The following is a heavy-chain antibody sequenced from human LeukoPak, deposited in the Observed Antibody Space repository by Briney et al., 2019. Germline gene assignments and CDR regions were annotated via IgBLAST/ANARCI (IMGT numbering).Heavy chain of an antibody. J-gene: IGHJ4*02. CDR3: ARRRIPDRAAAALAY. CDR1: GFTFSSYA. D-gene: IGHD6-13*01. CDR2: ISYDGINR. Sequence: GGSLRLSCAASGFTFSSYAMHWVRQAPGEGLEWVAVISYDGINRYYADSVKGRFTISRSNSENTLYLQMNSLRPEDTAVYLCARRRIPDRAAAALAYWGQGTLVTVSS. V-gene: IGHV3-30*01.